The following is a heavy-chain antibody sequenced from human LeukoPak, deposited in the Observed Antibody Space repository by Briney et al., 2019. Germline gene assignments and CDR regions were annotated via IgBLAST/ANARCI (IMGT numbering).Heavy chain of an antibody. Sequence: PGGSLRLSCAASGFTFSNYWMNWVRQAPGKGLEWVANIKQDGSEKYYVDSVKGRFTISRDNAKNSLYLQMNSLRAEDTAVYYCARDLRWLVGSSNYYYMDVWGKGTTVTVSS. CDR1: GFTFSNYW. CDR2: IKQDGSEK. V-gene: IGHV3-7*01. J-gene: IGHJ6*03. D-gene: IGHD6-19*01. CDR3: ARDLRWLVGSSNYYYMDV.